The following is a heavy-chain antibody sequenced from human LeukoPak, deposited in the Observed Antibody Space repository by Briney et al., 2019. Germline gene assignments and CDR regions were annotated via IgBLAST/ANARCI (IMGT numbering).Heavy chain of an antibody. D-gene: IGHD3-10*01. CDR3: ARSSMVRGLY. CDR2: IIPIFGTA. Sequence: ASVKVSCKASGGTFSSYAISWVRQAPGQGLEWMGGIIPIFGTANYAQKFQGRVTMTRNTSISTAYMELSSLRSEDTAVYYCARSSMVRGLYWGQGTLVTVSS. V-gene: IGHV1-69*05. J-gene: IGHJ4*02. CDR1: GGTFSSYA.